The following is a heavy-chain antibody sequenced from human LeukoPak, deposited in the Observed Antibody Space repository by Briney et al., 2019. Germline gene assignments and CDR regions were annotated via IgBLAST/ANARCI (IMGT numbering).Heavy chain of an antibody. CDR3: AREGSSSWYPIYYYYGMDV. CDR2: ISAYNGNT. J-gene: IGHJ6*02. V-gene: IGHV1-18*01. CDR1: GYTFTSYG. D-gene: IGHD6-13*01. Sequence: GASVKVSCKASGYTFTSYGISWVRQAPGQGLEWVGWISAYNGNTNYAQKLQGRVTMTTDTSTSTAYMELRSLRSDDTAVYYCAREGSSSWYPIYYYYGMDVWGQGTTVTVSS.